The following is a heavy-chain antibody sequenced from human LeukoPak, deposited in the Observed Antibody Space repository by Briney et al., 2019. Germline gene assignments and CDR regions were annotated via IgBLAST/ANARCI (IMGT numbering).Heavy chain of an antibody. CDR2: ISSSSSYI. D-gene: IGHD1-26*01. Sequence: PGGPLRLSCGASGFTFSSYSMNWVRQAPGKGLEWVSSISSSSSYIYYADSVKGRFTISRDNAKNSLYLQMNSLRAEDTAVYYCARDPPYSGSYFQHWGQGTLVTVSS. CDR1: GFTFSSYS. J-gene: IGHJ1*01. CDR3: ARDPPYSGSYFQH. V-gene: IGHV3-21*01.